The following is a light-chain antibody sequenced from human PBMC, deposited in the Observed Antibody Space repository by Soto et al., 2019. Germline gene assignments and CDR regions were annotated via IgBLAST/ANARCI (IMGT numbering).Light chain of an antibody. CDR2: EVT. J-gene: IGLJ3*02. CDR1: SSDVGDSNS. V-gene: IGLV2-8*01. CDR3: SSYAGSNIWV. Sequence: QSVLTQPPSASGSPGRSVTISCSGTSSDVGDSNSVSWYQQHPGKAPKLIIYEVTKRPSGVPDRFSGSKSANAASLTVSGLQAEDEAAYYCSSYAGSNIWVFGGGTKVTVL.